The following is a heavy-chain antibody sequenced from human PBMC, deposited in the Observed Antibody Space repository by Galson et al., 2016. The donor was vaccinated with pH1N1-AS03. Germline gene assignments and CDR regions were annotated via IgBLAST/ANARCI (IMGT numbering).Heavy chain of an antibody. CDR3: GRQVWISWWWFDP. CDR2: IYSGARAA. D-gene: IGHD5-12*01. J-gene: IGHJ5*02. V-gene: IGHV4-61*02. Sequence: TLSLTCSVSGVSVSSGNYYWTWIRQPAGKGLEWIGRIYSGARAANYNPSLKSRATISLDTSQNQFSLILNSVTAADTAVYYCGRQVWISWWWFDPWGQGTLVTVSS. CDR1: GVSVSSGNYY.